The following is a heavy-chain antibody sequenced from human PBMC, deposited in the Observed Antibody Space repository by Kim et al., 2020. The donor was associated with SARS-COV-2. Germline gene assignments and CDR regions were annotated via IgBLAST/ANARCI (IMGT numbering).Heavy chain of an antibody. CDR3: ARDLWVDGIQVWFVY. D-gene: IGHD5-18*01. CDR2: INTNTGDP. J-gene: IGHJ4*02. Sequence: ASVKVSCKASRYSFTTYAINWLRQAPGQGLEWMGWINTNTGDPTYAQGFTGRFVFSLDTSVNTAFLQISSLEAEDTAVYYCARDLWVDGIQVWFVYWGQGTLITVSS. CDR1: RYSFTTYA. V-gene: IGHV7-4-1*02.